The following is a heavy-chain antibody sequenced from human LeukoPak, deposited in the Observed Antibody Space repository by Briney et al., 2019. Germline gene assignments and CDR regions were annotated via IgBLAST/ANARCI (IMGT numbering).Heavy chain of an antibody. D-gene: IGHD5-24*01. V-gene: IGHV4-59*01. CDR1: GGSISSYY. CDR2: IYYSGST. Sequence: SETLSLTCTVSGGSISSYYWSWIRQPPGKGLEWIGYIYYSGSTNYNPSLKSRVTISVDPSKNQFSLKLSSVTAADTAVYYCARGKRDGYNFDYWGQGTLVTVSS. J-gene: IGHJ4*02. CDR3: ARGKRDGYNFDY.